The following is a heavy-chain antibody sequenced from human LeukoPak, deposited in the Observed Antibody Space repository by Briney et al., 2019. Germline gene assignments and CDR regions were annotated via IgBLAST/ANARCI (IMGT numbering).Heavy chain of an antibody. D-gene: IGHD4-17*01. CDR3: ARDIRDHFYPHSDYGDYDPLY. CDR1: GITFSSYS. V-gene: IGHV3-21*05. J-gene: IGHJ4*02. Sequence: GGSLRLSCAASGITFSSYSFNWVRQAPGKGLEWVSYISSTSDFIYYADSVKGRFTISRDNARNSLYLQMNSLRAEDTAVYYRARDIRDHFYPHSDYGDYDPLYWGQGTLVTVSS. CDR2: ISSTSDFI.